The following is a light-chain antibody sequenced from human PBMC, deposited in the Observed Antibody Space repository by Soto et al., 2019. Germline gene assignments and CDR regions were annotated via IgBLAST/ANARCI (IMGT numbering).Light chain of an antibody. Sequence: DIQMTQAPPTLSASVGDRVAITCRASQSVGHWLAWYQQKPGKAPKILIDKASSLKSGVQSRFSGSGSGTEFTLTIRSLQPDDFATYYCKEYNSYSTCGQGTKVDIK. V-gene: IGKV1-5*03. CDR3: KEYNSYST. CDR1: QSVGHW. J-gene: IGKJ1*01. CDR2: KAS.